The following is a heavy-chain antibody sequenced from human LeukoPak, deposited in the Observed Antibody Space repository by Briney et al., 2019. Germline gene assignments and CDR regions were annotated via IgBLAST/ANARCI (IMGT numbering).Heavy chain of an antibody. V-gene: IGHV4-38-2*01. CDR3: ARTPSSGWYDWRAWFDY. Sequence: SETLSLTCAVSGYSISSGYYWGWIRQPPGKGLDWIGSIYHSGSTYYNPSLKSRVTILVDTSKNQFYLKLSSVTAADTAVYYCARTPSSGWYDWRAWFDYWGQGTLVTVSS. CDR1: GYSISSGYY. D-gene: IGHD6-19*01. CDR2: IYHSGST. J-gene: IGHJ4*02.